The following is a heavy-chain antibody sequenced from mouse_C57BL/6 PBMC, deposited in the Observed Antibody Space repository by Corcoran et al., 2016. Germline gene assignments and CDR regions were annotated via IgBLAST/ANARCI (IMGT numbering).Heavy chain of an antibody. V-gene: IGHV9-3*01. D-gene: IGHD2-3*01. CDR3: ARDGYPAWLAY. CDR1: GDTFTTSR. CDR2: INTYSGVP. Sequence: QIQWVQTGPQMKKPGETVKRSCKAAGDTFTTSRMSGVKQAPGKGLMWRGGINTYSGVPTYADDFKGRFAFSLETSASTAYLQINNLKNEDTATYFCARDGYPAWLAYWGQGTLVTVS. J-gene: IGHJ3*01.